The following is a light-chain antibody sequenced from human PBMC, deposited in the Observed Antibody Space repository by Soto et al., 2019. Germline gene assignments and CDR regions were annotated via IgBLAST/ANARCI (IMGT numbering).Light chain of an antibody. CDR1: QSVSRY. V-gene: IGKV3-11*01. Sequence: EIVLTQSPATLSSSPGERATLSCRASQSVSRYLAWYQQKPGQAPRLLIYDASSRATGIPARFSGSGSGTDFTLTITSLEPEDFAVYYCQQRSNWPSTFGGGTKVEI. J-gene: IGKJ4*01. CDR2: DAS. CDR3: QQRSNWPST.